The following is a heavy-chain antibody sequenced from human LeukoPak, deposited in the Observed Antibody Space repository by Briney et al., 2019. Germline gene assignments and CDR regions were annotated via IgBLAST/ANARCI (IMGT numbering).Heavy chain of an antibody. CDR1: GYSFTSYW. CDR2: IYPGDSAT. CDR3: ARHRQWLGDAFDI. D-gene: IGHD6-19*01. V-gene: IGHV5-51*01. J-gene: IGHJ3*02. Sequence: GASLKISCKGSGYSFTSYWIGWVRQMPGKGLEGMGIIYPGDSATRYSPSFQGQVTISADNSISTAYLQWSSLKASDTAMYYCARHRQWLGDAFDIWGQGTMVTVSS.